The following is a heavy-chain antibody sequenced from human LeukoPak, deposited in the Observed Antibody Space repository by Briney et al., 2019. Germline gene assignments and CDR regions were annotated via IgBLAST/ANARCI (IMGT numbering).Heavy chain of an antibody. CDR2: IIPIFGTA. Sequence: ASVTVSCTASGGTFSSYAISWVRQAPGQGLEWMGGIIPIFGTANYAQKFQGRVTITTDESTSTAYMELSSLRSEDTAVYYCARERRPGGDAFDIWGQGTMVTVSS. CDR3: ARERRPGGDAFDI. D-gene: IGHD2-2*01. J-gene: IGHJ3*02. CDR1: GGTFSSYA. V-gene: IGHV1-69*05.